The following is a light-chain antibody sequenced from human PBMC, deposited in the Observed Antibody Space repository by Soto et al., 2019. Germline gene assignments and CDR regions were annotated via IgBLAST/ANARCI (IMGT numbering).Light chain of an antibody. CDR1: QSIVHSDGIAY. V-gene: IGKV2-30*02. CDR2: KVS. CDR3: MQGTHWPVT. J-gene: IGKJ5*01. Sequence: DLLMTLSPPTLPVTRGQPASISRRINQSIVHSDGIAYFSWFQQRPGRSPRRLIYKVSNRDSGVPARFRGSGAGSDLALKISGVEVGRVVVYSRMQGTHWPVTFGEGTRLAI.